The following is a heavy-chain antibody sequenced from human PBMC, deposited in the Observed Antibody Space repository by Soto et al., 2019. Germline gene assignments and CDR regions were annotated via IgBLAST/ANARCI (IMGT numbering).Heavy chain of an antibody. J-gene: IGHJ6*02. D-gene: IGHD1-1*01. Sequence: SETLSLTCAVSGGSISSSNWWSWVRQPPGKGLEWIGEIYHSGSTNYNPSLKSRVTISVDKSKNQFSLKLSSVTAADTAVYYCARGSTGTTIGYYYYYGMDVWGQGTTVTVSS. CDR1: GGSISSSNW. CDR2: IYHSGST. V-gene: IGHV4-4*02. CDR3: ARGSTGTTIGYYYYYGMDV.